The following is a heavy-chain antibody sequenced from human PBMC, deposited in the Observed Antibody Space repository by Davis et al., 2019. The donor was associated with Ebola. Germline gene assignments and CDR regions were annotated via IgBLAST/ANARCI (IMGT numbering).Heavy chain of an antibody. CDR2: ISSSSSTI. Sequence: GGSLRLSCAASGFTFSSYSMNWVRQAPGTGLEWVSSISSSSSTIYYADSVKGRFTISRDNAKNSLYLQMNSLGDEDTAVYYCARETNSRLLYNWFDPWGQGTLVTVSS. V-gene: IGHV3-48*02. J-gene: IGHJ5*02. CDR1: GFTFSSYS. CDR3: ARETNSRLLYNWFDP. D-gene: IGHD2-21*01.